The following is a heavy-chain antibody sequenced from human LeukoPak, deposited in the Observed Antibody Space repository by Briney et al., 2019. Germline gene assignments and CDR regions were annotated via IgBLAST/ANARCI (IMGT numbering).Heavy chain of an antibody. D-gene: IGHD5-24*01. Sequence: GGSLRLSCAASGFTFSSYAMRWVRQAPGKGLEWVSAISGSGGSTYYADSVKGRFTISRDNSKNTLYLQMNSLRAEDTAVYYCAKGRWLATIIRNAFDIWGQGTMVTVSS. V-gene: IGHV3-23*01. J-gene: IGHJ3*02. CDR2: ISGSGGST. CDR1: GFTFSSYA. CDR3: AKGRWLATIIRNAFDI.